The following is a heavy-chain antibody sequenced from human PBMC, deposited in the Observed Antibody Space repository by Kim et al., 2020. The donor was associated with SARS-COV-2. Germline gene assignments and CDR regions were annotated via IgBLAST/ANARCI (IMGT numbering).Heavy chain of an antibody. J-gene: IGHJ4*02. V-gene: IGHV3-11*01. CDR3: ARDLGGDVGAGTFDY. Sequence: VSGEGRFTSSRDNAKNSLSLQMNSLRDEDTAVYYCARDLGGDVGAGTFDYWGQGTLVTVSS. D-gene: IGHD1-26*01.